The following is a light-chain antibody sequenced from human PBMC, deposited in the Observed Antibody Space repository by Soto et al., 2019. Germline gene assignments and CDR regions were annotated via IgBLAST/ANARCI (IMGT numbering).Light chain of an antibody. Sequence: DIVMTQTPLSLPVTPGEPASISCRCSQSLLDSDDGNTYLDWYLQMPGQSPQLLIYTVSSRASGVPDRFSGSGSGTDFTLKISRVEAEDVGVYYCMQRVEFPLTFGGGTKVDIK. CDR2: TVS. CDR1: QSLLDSDDGNTY. J-gene: IGKJ4*01. V-gene: IGKV2-40*01. CDR3: MQRVEFPLT.